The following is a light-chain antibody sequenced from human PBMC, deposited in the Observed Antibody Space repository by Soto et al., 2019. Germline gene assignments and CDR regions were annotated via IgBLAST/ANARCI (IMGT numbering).Light chain of an antibody. CDR3: QQRSNWPPPIT. J-gene: IGKJ5*01. CDR2: DAS. V-gene: IGKV3-11*01. Sequence: EIVLTQSPGTLSLSPGERATLSCRASQRVSSYLAWYQQKPGQAPRLLIYDASNRATGIPARFSGSGSGTDFTLTISSLEPEDFAVYYCQQRSNWPPPITFGHGTRLEIK. CDR1: QRVSSY.